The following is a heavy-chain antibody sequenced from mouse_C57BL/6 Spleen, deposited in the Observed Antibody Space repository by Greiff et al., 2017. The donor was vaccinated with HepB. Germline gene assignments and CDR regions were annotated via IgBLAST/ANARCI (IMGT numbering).Heavy chain of an antibody. V-gene: IGHV1-50*01. CDR3: ARNYDYDWFAY. J-gene: IGHJ3*01. CDR1: GYTFTSYW. CDR2: IDPSDSYT. Sequence: QVQLQQPGAELVKPGASVKLSCKASGYTFTSYWMQWVKQRPGQGLEWIGEIDPSDSYTNYNQKFKGKATLTVDTSSSTAYMQLSSLTSEDSAVYYCARNYDYDWFAYWGQGTLVTVSA. D-gene: IGHD2-4*01.